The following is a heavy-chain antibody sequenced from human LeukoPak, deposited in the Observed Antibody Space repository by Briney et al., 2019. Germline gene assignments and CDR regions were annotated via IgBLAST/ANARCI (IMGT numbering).Heavy chain of an antibody. Sequence: SETLSLTCTVSGGSISSSSYYWGWIRQPPGKGLEWIGTIYYSGSTYYNPSLKSRVTISVDTSKNQFSLKLSSVTAADTAVYYCARDNLNAFDFWGQGTMVAVSS. CDR2: IYYSGST. CDR1: GGSISSSSYY. J-gene: IGHJ3*01. V-gene: IGHV4-39*02. CDR3: ARDNLNAFDF.